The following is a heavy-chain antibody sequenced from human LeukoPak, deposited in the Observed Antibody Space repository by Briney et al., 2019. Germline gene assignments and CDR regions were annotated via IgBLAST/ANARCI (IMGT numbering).Heavy chain of an antibody. J-gene: IGHJ5*02. CDR2: IIPILGIA. V-gene: IGHV1-69*04. D-gene: IGHD6-13*01. CDR3: ARDLEGMGDIAAATGDLFDP. CDR1: GGTFSSYA. Sequence: ASVKVSCKASGGTFSSYAISWVRQAPGHGLEWMGRIIPILGIANYAQKPQGRVTITADKSTSTAYMELSSLRSEDTAVYYCARDLEGMGDIAAATGDLFDPWGQGTLVTVSS.